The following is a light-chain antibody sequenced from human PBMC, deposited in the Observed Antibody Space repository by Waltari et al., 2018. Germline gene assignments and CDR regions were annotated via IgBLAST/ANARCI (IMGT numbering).Light chain of an antibody. CDR3: QQYNSYSGT. CDR1: QSISSW. J-gene: IGKJ2*01. Sequence: DIQMTLSPSTLSASVGDRVTLTCRASQSISSWLAWYQKKPGKVPKLLIHKASSLASGVPSRFSGSGSGTEFTLTISSLQPDDFATYYCQQYNSYSGTFGQGTKVEIK. V-gene: IGKV1-5*03. CDR2: KAS.